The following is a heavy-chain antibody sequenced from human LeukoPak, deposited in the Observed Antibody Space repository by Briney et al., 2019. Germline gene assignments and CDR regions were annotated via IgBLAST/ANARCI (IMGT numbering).Heavy chain of an antibody. J-gene: IGHJ4*02. CDR2: IWYDGSNI. CDR1: GLTFRLHG. CDR3: VRELPPVVQYYFDH. D-gene: IGHD2-15*01. Sequence: PGRSLTLSCAASGLTFRLHGMHWVRQAPGKGLEWVAVIWYDGSNIYYADSVKGRFTISRDNTRNTLYLQMNSQRAKEMAVYYCVRELPPVVQYYFDHWGPGTLVTVSS. V-gene: IGHV3-33*01.